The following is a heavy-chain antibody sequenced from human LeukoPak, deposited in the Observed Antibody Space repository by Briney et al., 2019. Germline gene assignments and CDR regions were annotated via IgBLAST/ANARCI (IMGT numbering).Heavy chain of an antibody. D-gene: IGHD3-10*01. CDR3: AKGRYGSGPLIDY. V-gene: IGHV3-23*01. J-gene: IGHJ4*02. Sequence: GGSLRLSCAASGFTFSSYAMSWVRQAPGKGLEWVSAISGSGGSTYYADFVKGRSTISRDNSKNTLYLQMNSLRAEDTAVYYCAKGRYGSGPLIDYWGQGTLVTVSS. CDR2: ISGSGGST. CDR1: GFTFSSYA.